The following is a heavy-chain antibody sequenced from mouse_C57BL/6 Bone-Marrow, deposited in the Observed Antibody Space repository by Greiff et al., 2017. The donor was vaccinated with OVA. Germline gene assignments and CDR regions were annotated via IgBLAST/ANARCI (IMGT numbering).Heavy chain of an antibody. CDR3: ASGYYL. V-gene: IGHV1-26*01. CDR1: GYTFTDYY. D-gene: IGHD1-1*01. J-gene: IGHJ3*01. CDR2: INPNNGGT. Sequence: EVQLQQSGPELVKPGASVKISCKASGYTFTDYYMNWVKQSHGKSLEWIGDINPNNGGTSYNQKFKGKATLTVDKSSSTAYMELRSLTSEDSAVYYCASGYYLWGQGTLVTVSA.